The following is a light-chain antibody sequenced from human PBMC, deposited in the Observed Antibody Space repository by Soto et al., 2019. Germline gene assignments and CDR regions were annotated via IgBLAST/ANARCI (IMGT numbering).Light chain of an antibody. J-gene: IGKJ4*01. CDR1: QSVSVY. V-gene: IGKV3-15*01. CDR3: QQYKDWPPLT. Sequence: EIILTQSPGTLSVSPGETVALVCRASQSVSVYLAWYQQKSGQPPRLLIHAASDRATGVPARFSGSGSGTEFSLTISSLQPEDFGTYYCQQYKDWPPLTFGGGTKVDIK. CDR2: AAS.